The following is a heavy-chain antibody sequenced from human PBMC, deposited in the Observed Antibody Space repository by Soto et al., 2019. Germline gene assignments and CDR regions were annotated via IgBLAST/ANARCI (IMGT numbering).Heavy chain of an antibody. CDR1: GGTFSSYA. D-gene: IGHD2-15*01. V-gene: IGHV1-69*12. Sequence: QVQLVQSGAEVKKPGSSVKVSRKASGGTFSSYAISWVRQAPGQGLEWMGGIIPMFGTTNYAQKFQGRVTITADESTSTAYMELSSLRSEDTAVYYCARVVTVVKSFHYWYFDLWGRGTLVTVSS. CDR3: ARVVTVVKSFHYWYFDL. CDR2: IIPMFGTT. J-gene: IGHJ2*01.